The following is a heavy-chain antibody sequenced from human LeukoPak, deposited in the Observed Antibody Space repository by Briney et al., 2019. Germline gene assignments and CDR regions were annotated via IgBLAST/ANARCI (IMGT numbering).Heavy chain of an antibody. D-gene: IGHD6-6*01. V-gene: IGHV3-11*01. J-gene: IGHJ3*01. CDR3: ARSSYSSSSSV. CDR2: ISGNGAT. CDR1: GFTFSDHF. Sequence: PGGSLRLSCAASGFTFSDHFMTWIRQAPGKGLEWISYISGNGATYYADSVKGRFTISRDNAQNSLYLQINSLRAEDTAVYYCARSSYSSSSSVWGQGTMVTVSS.